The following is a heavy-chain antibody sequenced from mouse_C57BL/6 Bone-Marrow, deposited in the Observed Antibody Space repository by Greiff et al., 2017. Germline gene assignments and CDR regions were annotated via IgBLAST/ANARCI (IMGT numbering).Heavy chain of an antibody. Sequence: QVQLQQSGPELVKPGASVKISCKASGYAFSSSWMNWVKQRPGKGLEWIGRIYPGDGDTNYNGKFKGKATLTADKSSSTAYMQLSSLTSEDSAVYFCAREAYYGYADWYFDVWGTGTTVTVSS. V-gene: IGHV1-82*01. CDR2: IYPGDGDT. CDR1: GYAFSSSW. J-gene: IGHJ1*03. D-gene: IGHD2-9*01. CDR3: AREAYYGYADWYFDV.